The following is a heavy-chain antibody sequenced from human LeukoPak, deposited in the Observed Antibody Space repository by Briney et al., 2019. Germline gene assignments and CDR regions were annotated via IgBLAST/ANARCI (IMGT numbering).Heavy chain of an antibody. J-gene: IGHJ4*02. CDR2: IYYSGST. V-gene: IGHV4-59*01. D-gene: IGHD2-2*01. CDR3: ARDLRGSSCYDY. Sequence: PSETLSLTCTVSGGSLNSYYWSWIRQPPGKGLEWIGYIYYSGSTTYNPSLKSRVTISVDTSKNQFSLKLSSVTAADTAVYCCARDLRGSSCYDYWGQGTLVTVCS. CDR1: GGSLNSYY.